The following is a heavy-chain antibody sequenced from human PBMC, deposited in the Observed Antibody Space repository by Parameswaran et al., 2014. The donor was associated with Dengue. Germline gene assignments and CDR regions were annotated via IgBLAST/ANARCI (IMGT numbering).Heavy chain of an antibody. V-gene: IGHV4-4*07. CDR3: ASSLEGRLDWYFDL. D-gene: IGHD1-1*01. Sequence: SETLSLTCTVSGGSISSYYWSWIRQPAGKGLEWIGRIYTSGSTNYNPSLKSRVTMSVDTSKNQFSLKLSSVTAADTAVYYCASSLEGRLDWYFDLWGRGTLVTVSS. CDR2: IYTSGST. J-gene: IGHJ2*01. CDR1: GGSISSYY.